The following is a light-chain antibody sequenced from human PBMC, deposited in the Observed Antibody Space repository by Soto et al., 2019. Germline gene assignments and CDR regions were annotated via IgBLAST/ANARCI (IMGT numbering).Light chain of an antibody. Sequence: QTVVTQEPSFSVSPGGTVTLTCGLNSGSVSTDYYPSWCQQTPGQAPRTLIYSTNIRSSGVPDRFSGSILGNKAALTITGAQADDESDYYCVLYMGSGIGVFGGGTKLTVL. CDR3: VLYMGSGIGV. V-gene: IGLV8-61*01. CDR1: SGSVSTDYY. J-gene: IGLJ2*01. CDR2: STN.